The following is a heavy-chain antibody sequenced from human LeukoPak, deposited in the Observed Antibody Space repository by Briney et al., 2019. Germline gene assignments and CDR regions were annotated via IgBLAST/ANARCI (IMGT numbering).Heavy chain of an antibody. CDR1: GFAFGSYW. V-gene: IGHV3-7*01. CDR3: ARAGQEWFGELGSDS. D-gene: IGHD3-10*01. CDR2: IKQDGSEK. Sequence: PGGSLRLSCAASGFAFGSYWMSWVRQAPGKGLEWVANIKQDGSEKYYVASVKGRFTISRDNAKNSLYLQMNSLRAEDTAMYYCARAGQEWFGELGSDSWGQGTLVTVSS. J-gene: IGHJ4*02.